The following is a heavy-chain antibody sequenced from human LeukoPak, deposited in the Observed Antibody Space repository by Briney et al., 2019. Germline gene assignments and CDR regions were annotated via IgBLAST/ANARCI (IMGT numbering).Heavy chain of an antibody. Sequence: GGSLRLSCAASGFTFSSYSMNWVRQAPGKGLEWVSSISSSSSYIYYADSVKGRFTISRDNAKNSLYLQMNSLRAEDTAVYYCARDVTGNDAFDIWGQGTMVTVSS. D-gene: IGHD7-27*01. CDR2: ISSSSSYI. CDR3: ARDVTGNDAFDI. V-gene: IGHV3-21*01. J-gene: IGHJ3*02. CDR1: GFTFSSYS.